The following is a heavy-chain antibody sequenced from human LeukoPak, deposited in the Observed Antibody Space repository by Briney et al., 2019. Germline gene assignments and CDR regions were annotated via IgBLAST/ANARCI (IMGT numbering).Heavy chain of an antibody. CDR1: RYSFTSYW. Sequence: KGGESLKISCKGSRYSFTSYWIGWVRQMPGKGLEWMGIIYPGDSDTRYSPSFQGQVTISADKSISTAYLQWSSLKASDTAMYYCARLDYGDSRRYYYGMDVWGQGTTVTVSS. CDR3: ARLDYGDSRRYYYGMDV. J-gene: IGHJ6*02. CDR2: IYPGDSDT. V-gene: IGHV5-51*01. D-gene: IGHD4-17*01.